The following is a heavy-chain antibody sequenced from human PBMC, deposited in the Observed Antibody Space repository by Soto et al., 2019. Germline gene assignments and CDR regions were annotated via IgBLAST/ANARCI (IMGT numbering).Heavy chain of an antibody. V-gene: IGHV3-30-3*01. J-gene: IGHJ4*02. Sequence: GGALRPSFAASGFSFRISPMHGGRQGPRKGPDWVPLISYDGTNKFYADSVKGRFTISRDNSKSTLYLPVDSLTPEDAAVYYCARDPKTSGGQHWAFNYFDSWGQGTLVTVSS. D-gene: IGHD7-27*01. CDR2: ISYDGTNK. CDR1: GFSFRISP. CDR3: ARDPKTSGGQHWAFNYFDS.